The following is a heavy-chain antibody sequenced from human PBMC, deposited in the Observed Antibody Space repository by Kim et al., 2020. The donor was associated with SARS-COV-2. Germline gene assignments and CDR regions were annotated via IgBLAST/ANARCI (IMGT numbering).Heavy chain of an antibody. V-gene: IGHV1-69*13. D-gene: IGHD5-12*01. CDR2: IIPIFGTA. CDR1: GDTFSSYA. CDR3: ASCRGDGYRVYYYYGMDV. J-gene: IGHJ6*02. Sequence: SVKVSCKASGDTFSSYAISWVRQAPGQGLEWMGGIIPIFGTANYAQKFQGRVTITADESTSTAYMELSSLRSEDTAVYYCASCRGDGYRVYYYYGMDVWGQGTTVTVSS.